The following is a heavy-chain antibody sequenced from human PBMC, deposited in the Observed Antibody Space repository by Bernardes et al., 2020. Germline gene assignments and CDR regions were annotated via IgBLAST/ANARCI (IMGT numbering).Heavy chain of an antibody. J-gene: IGHJ4*02. D-gene: IGHD4-17*01. CDR2: IYYSGST. Sequence: SETLSLTCTVSGGSISSSSYYWGWIRQPPGKGLEWIGSIYYSGSTYYNPSLKSRVTISVDTSKNQFSLKLSSVTAADTAVYYCVSPNLRSGDYWGQGTLVTVSS. CDR3: VSPNLRSGDY. CDR1: GGSISSSSYY. V-gene: IGHV4-39*01.